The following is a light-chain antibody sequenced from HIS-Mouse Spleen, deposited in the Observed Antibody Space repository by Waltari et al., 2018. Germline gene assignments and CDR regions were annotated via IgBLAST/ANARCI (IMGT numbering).Light chain of an antibody. CDR3: QQRSNWLT. CDR2: DAS. V-gene: IGKV3-11*01. CDR1: LSVSRY. Sequence: EIVLTQSPATLSLSPGERATLDCSARLSVSRYFAWYQQKPGQAPRLLIYDASNRATGIPARFSGSGSGTDFTLTISSLEPEDFAVYYCQQRSNWLTFGGGTKVEIK. J-gene: IGKJ4*01.